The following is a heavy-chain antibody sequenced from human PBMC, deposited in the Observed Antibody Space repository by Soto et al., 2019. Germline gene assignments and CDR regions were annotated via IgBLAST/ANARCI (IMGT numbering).Heavy chain of an antibody. CDR3: SRDRSSGSFDY. D-gene: IGHD1-26*01. CDR1: GYNFNSHS. CDR2: INPNTGNP. V-gene: IGHV7-4-1*01. J-gene: IGHJ4*02. Sequence: QVQLVQSGSESMQPGASVKVSCKGAGYNFNSHSINCLRQAPGQGLEWMGWINPNTGNPTYEQGFTGRFVFSLDTSVSTVYLHMFSLNADHSAVYYCSRDRSSGSFDYWGQGTLVTDTS.